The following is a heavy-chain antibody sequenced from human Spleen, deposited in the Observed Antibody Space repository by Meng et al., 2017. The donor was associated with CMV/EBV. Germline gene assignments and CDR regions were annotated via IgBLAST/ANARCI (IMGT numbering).Heavy chain of an antibody. V-gene: IGHV4-39*01. CDR2: ISYGGST. J-gene: IGHJ6*02. CDR3: ARPVGYSNNIYYYYDGMDV. CDR1: GASISSNTYF. Sequence: SETLSLTCTVSGASISSNTYFWDWIRQPPGKGLEWIGSISYGGSTYYNSPLKSRVTISVDTSKNQFPLKLSSVTAADTGVYYCARPVGYSNNIYYYYDGMDVWGQGTTVTVSS. D-gene: IGHD4-11*01.